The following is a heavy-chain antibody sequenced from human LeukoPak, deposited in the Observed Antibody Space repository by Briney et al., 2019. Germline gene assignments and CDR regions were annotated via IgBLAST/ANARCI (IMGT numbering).Heavy chain of an antibody. CDR2: IGSSSGYI. V-gene: IGHV3-21*01. CDR3: ARDGQWLGDFDY. Sequence: PGGSLRLSCAASGFTFSSYSMNWVRQAPGKGLEWVSFIGSSSGYINYADSLKGRFTISRDNAKNSLYLQMNSLRAEDTAVYYCARDGQWLGDFDYWGQGTLVSVSS. CDR1: GFTFSSYS. D-gene: IGHD6-19*01. J-gene: IGHJ4*02.